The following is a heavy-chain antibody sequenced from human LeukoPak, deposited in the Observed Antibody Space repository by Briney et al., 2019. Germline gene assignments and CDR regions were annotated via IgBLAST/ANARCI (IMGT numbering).Heavy chain of an antibody. V-gene: IGHV4-61*02. CDR1: GGSISSGSYY. Sequence: ASETLSLTCTVSGGSISSGSYYWSWIRQPAGKGLEWIGRIYTSGSTNYNPSLKSRVTISVDTSKNQFSLKLSSVTAADTAVYYCARDSQEGLWFGESVPFDYWGQGTLVTVSS. CDR3: ARDSQEGLWFGESVPFDY. CDR2: IYTSGST. D-gene: IGHD3-10*01. J-gene: IGHJ4*02.